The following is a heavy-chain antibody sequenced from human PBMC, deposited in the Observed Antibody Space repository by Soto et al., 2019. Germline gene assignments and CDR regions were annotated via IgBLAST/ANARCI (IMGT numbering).Heavy chain of an antibody. CDR1: GFTFSSYG. CDR2: ISSSSSSI. Sequence: GGSLRLSCAASGFTFSSYGMNWVRQAPGKGLEWVSYISSSSSSIYYADSVKGRFTISRDNAKSSLYLQMNSLRDEDTAVYYCARDPGTTFGAFDIWGQGTMVTVSS. D-gene: IGHD1-7*01. J-gene: IGHJ3*02. CDR3: ARDPGTTFGAFDI. V-gene: IGHV3-48*02.